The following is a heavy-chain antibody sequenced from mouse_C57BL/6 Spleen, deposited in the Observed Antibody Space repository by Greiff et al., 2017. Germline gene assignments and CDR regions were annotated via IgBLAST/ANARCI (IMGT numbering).Heavy chain of an antibody. J-gene: IGHJ3*01. CDR1: GFTFSDAW. D-gene: IGHD1-1*01. Sequence: EVKLMESGGGLVQPGGSMKLSCAASGFTFSDAWMDWVRQSPEKGLEWVAEIRNKANNHATYYAESVKGRFTISRDDSKSSVYLQMNSLRAEDTGIYYCTRPHDYYGSSPFAYWGQGTLVTVSA. V-gene: IGHV6-6*01. CDR3: TRPHDYYGSSPFAY. CDR2: IRNKANNHAT.